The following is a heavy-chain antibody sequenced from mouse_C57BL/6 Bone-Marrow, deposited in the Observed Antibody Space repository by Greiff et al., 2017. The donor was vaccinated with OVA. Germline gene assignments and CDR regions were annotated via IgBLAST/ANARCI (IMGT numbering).Heavy chain of an antibody. J-gene: IGHJ3*01. CDR1: GFTFSSYA. D-gene: IGHD1-1*01. V-gene: IGHV5-4*01. CDR3: ARDLYYCGGNDMAY. Sequence: EVQLLESGGGLVKPGGSLKLSCAASGFTFSSYAMSWVRQTPEKRLEWVATISAGGGYTYYPDNVKGRFTISRDNAKNNLDLQMSRLKSEDTAMYYCARDLYYCGGNDMAYWGQGTLVTVSA. CDR2: ISAGGGYT.